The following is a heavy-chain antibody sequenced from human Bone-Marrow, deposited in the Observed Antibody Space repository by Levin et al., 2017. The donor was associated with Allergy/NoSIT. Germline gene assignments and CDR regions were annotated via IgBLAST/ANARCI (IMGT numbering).Heavy chain of an antibody. J-gene: IGHJ5*02. D-gene: IGHD3-16*01. CDR1: GFTFNNYG. Sequence: GGSLRLSCAASGFTFNNYGMHWVRQAPGKGLEWVAVIWYDGTIKLYADSVKGRFTISRDNSKNTLYLQMDSLRAEDTAVYYCARRGRAEGWFDPWGQGTLVTVSS. V-gene: IGHV3-33*01. CDR3: ARRGRAEGWFDP. CDR2: IWYDGTIK.